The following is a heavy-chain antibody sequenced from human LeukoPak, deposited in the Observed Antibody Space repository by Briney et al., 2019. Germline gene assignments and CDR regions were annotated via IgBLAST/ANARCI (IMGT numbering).Heavy chain of an antibody. CDR1: GFTFSDYY. CDR3: ARGGYDFWSGYYTFLLDY. D-gene: IGHD3-3*01. J-gene: IGHJ4*02. V-gene: IGHV3-11*04. Sequence: GGSLRLSCAASGFTFSDYYMSWIRQAPGKGLEWVSYISSSGSTIYYADSVKGRFTISRDNAKNSLYLQMNSLRAEDTAVYYCARGGYDFWSGYYTFLLDYWGQGTLVTVSS. CDR2: ISSSGSTI.